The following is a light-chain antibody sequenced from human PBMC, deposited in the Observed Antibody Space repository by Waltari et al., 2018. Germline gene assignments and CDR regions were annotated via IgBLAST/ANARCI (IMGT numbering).Light chain of an antibody. V-gene: IGLV2-23*01. CDR1: GSDVGSYNL. J-gene: IGLJ1*01. CDR2: EGS. CDR3: SSYAGSSTLYV. Sequence: QSALTQPASVSGSPGQSITISYTGTGSDVGSYNLVSWYQQHPGKAPKLMIYEGSKRPSGVSNRFSGSKSGNTASLTISGLQAEDEADYFCSSYAGSSTLYVFGTGTKVTVL.